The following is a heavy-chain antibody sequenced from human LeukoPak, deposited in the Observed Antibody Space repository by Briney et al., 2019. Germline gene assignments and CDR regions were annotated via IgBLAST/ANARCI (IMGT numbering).Heavy chain of an antibody. D-gene: IGHD2-21*02. Sequence: SETLSLTCTVSGGSISSSSYYWGWIRQPPGKGLEWIGSIYYSGSTYCNPSRKSRVTISVDTSKNQFSLKLSSVTAADTAVYYCARHPSEIRDFVLSPRWFDPWGQGTLVTVSS. CDR1: GGSISSSSYY. V-gene: IGHV4-39*01. J-gene: IGHJ5*02. CDR3: ARHPSEIRDFVLSPRWFDP. CDR2: IYYSGST.